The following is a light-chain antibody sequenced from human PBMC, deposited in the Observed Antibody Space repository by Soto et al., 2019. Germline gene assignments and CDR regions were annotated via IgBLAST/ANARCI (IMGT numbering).Light chain of an antibody. CDR1: QSIRKD. Sequence: DIQMTQSPSSLSASVGDRVIIACRASQSIRKDLNWYQQKSGKAPELLIYAASSLQSGVPSRFSGSGSGTDFTLTISSLQPEDFDTYYCQQSYSTPVTFGQGTKVEVK. J-gene: IGKJ1*01. V-gene: IGKV1-39*01. CDR3: QQSYSTPVT. CDR2: AAS.